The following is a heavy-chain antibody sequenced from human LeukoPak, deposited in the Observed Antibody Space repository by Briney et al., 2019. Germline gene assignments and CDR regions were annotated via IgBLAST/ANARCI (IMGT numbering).Heavy chain of an antibody. CDR2: ISGSGGST. D-gene: IGHD3-10*01. Sequence: GGSLRLSCAASGFTFSGYDMSWLRQAPGKGLEWVSAISGSGGSTYYADSVKGRFTISRDNSKNTLYLQMNSLRAEDTAVYYCARYVLLWFGELAPFDYWGQGTLVTVSS. V-gene: IGHV3-23*01. CDR3: ARYVLLWFGELAPFDY. J-gene: IGHJ4*02. CDR1: GFTFSGYD.